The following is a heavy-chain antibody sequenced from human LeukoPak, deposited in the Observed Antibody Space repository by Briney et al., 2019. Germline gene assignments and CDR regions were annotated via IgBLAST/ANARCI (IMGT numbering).Heavy chain of an antibody. V-gene: IGHV3-23*01. D-gene: IGHD3-22*01. Sequence: PGGSLRLSCAASGFTFSSYAMSWVRQAPGKGLEWVSAISGSGGSTYYADSVKGRFTISRDNAKNSLYLQMNSLRAEDTAVYYCARDLYYYDSSGYDYWGQGTLVTVSS. CDR1: GFTFSSYA. J-gene: IGHJ4*02. CDR3: ARDLYYYDSSGYDY. CDR2: ISGSGGST.